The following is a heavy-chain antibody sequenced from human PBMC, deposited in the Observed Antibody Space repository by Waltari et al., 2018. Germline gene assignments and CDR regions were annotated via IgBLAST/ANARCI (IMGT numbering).Heavy chain of an antibody. D-gene: IGHD3-3*01. Sequence: QVQLQQWGAGLLKPSETLSLTCAVYGGSFSGYYWSWFRQPPGKGLEWIGEINHSGSTNYNPSLKSRVTISVDTSKNQFSLKLSSVTAADTAVYYCARGRGYDFWSGYHFDYWGQGTLVTVSS. CDR2: INHSGST. CDR3: ARGRGYDFWSGYHFDY. J-gene: IGHJ4*02. CDR1: GGSFSGYY. V-gene: IGHV4-34*01.